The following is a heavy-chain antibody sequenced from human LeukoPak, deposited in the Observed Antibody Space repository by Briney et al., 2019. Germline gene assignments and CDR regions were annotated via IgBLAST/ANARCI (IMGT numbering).Heavy chain of an antibody. CDR2: IYYSGTT. V-gene: IGHV4-31*03. CDR1: GGSISSGGHY. CDR3: ARGSLAPEFDY. J-gene: IGHJ4*02. Sequence: SQTLSLTCTVSGGSISSGGHYWSWIRQHPGKGLEWIGYIYYSGTTYLYNPSLKSRLSISIDTSRNQFSLKLTSVTAADTAVYYCARGSLAPEFDYWGQGTLVTVSS.